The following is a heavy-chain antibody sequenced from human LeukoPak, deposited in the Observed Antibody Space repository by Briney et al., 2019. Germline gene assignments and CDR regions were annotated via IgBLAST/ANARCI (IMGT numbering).Heavy chain of an antibody. Sequence: GGSLRLSCAASGFTFSGYAMHWVRQAPGKGLEWVAVILYDGSNKYYADSVKGRFSISRDNSKNTLYLQMNSLRAEDTAVYYCAKTYSGSYYIVNDWGQGTLVTVSS. CDR3: AKTYSGSYYIVND. V-gene: IGHV3-30*18. D-gene: IGHD1-26*01. CDR2: ILYDGSNK. J-gene: IGHJ4*02. CDR1: GFTFSGYA.